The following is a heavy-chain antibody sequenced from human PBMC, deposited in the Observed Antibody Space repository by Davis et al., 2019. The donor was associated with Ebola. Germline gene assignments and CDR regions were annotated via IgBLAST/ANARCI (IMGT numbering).Heavy chain of an antibody. Sequence: PGGSLRLSCAASGFTFSDYYMSWIRQAPGKGLEWVSYISTTSSYTNYADCVKGRFTVSRDNAKNSLYLQMNSLRAEDTAVYYCAREEANIVVVPAATLYYYYGMDVWGQGTTVTVSS. CDR1: GFTFSDYY. D-gene: IGHD2-2*01. J-gene: IGHJ6*02. CDR3: AREEANIVVVPAATLYYYYGMDV. CDR2: ISTTSSYT. V-gene: IGHV3-11*06.